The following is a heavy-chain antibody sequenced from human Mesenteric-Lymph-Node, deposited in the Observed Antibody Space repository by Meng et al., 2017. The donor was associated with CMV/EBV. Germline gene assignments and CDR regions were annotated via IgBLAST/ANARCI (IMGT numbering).Heavy chain of an antibody. CDR1: GGSFSGYY. V-gene: IGHV4-34*01. CDR3: ARAGSGIAARQYYYGMDV. J-gene: IGHJ6*02. CDR2: INHSGST. D-gene: IGHD6-6*01. Sequence: GSLRLSCAVYGGSFSGYYWSWIRQPPGKGLEWIGEINHSGSTNYNPSLKSRVTISVDTSKNQFSLKLSSVTAADTAVYYCARAGSGIAARQYYYGMDVWGQGTTVTVSS.